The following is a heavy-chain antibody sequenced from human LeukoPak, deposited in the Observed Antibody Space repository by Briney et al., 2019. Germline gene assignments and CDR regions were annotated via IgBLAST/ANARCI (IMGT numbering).Heavy chain of an antibody. CDR2: IYSGGST. J-gene: IGHJ4*02. Sequence: PGGSLTLSCAASGFTVSSNYMSWVRQAPGKGLEWVSVIYSGGSTYYADSVKGRFTISRDNSKNTLYLQMNSLRAEDTAVYYCARGGGYDGKGFDYWGQGTLVTVSS. V-gene: IGHV3-66*01. CDR3: ARGGGYDGKGFDY. D-gene: IGHD5-12*01. CDR1: GFTVSSNY.